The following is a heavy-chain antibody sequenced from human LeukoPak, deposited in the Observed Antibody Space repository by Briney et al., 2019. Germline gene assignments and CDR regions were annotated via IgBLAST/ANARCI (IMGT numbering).Heavy chain of an antibody. J-gene: IGHJ6*02. Sequence: PSETLSLTCTVSGGSISSGGYYWSWIRQHPGKGLEWIGYIYYSGSTYYNPSLKSRVTISVATSKNQFSLKLSSVTAADTAVYYCARDKGYCSGGSCYQGAYYYYGMDVWGQGTTVTVSS. V-gene: IGHV4-31*03. D-gene: IGHD2-15*01. CDR2: IYYSGST. CDR3: ARDKGYCSGGSCYQGAYYYYGMDV. CDR1: GGSISSGGYY.